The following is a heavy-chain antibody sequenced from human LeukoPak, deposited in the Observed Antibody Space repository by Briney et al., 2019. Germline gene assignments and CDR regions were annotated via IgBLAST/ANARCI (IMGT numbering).Heavy chain of an antibody. CDR3: ATDRGWRTSGYYLYYFVY. J-gene: IGHJ4*02. Sequence: GGSLRLSCAASGFIFTNYFMSCVRQAPGKGLEWVASIKHDGSEKYYVDSVRGRFTISRDNTMNSLYLQMSSLRAEDTAVYYCATDRGWRTSGYYLYYFVYWGQGTLVTFSS. V-gene: IGHV3-7*01. D-gene: IGHD3-3*01. CDR1: GFIFTNYF. CDR2: IKHDGSEK.